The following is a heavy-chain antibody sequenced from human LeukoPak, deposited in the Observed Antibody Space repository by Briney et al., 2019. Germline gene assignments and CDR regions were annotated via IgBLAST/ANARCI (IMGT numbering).Heavy chain of an antibody. CDR3: ARDWELGY. V-gene: IGHV3-23*01. CDR2: ISGSGGSR. D-gene: IGHD3-10*01. J-gene: IGHJ4*02. CDR1: GFTFSTYG. Sequence: GGSLRLSCAASGFTFSTYGMSWVRQAPGKGLEWVSGISGSGGSRFYTDSVKGRFTISRDNAKNSLYLQMNSLRAEDTAVYYCARDWELGYWGQGTLVTVSS.